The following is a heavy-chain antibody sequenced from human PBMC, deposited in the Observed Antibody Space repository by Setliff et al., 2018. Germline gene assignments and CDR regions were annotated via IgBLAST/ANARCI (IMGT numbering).Heavy chain of an antibody. CDR3: ARLPRTVTHFDY. CDR2: LHTSGSS. D-gene: IGHD4-17*01. V-gene: IGHV4-61*02. CDR1: GGSISSGTYY. J-gene: IGHJ4*02. Sequence: TSETLSLTCTVSGGSISSGTYYWSWIRQPAGKGLEWIGRLHTSGSSNYNPSLQSRVSISVDTSKNQLSLKLDSLTAADTAVYFCARLPRTVTHFDYWGQGALVTVSS.